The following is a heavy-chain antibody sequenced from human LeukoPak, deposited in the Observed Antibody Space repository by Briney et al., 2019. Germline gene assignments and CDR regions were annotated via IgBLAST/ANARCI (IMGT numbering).Heavy chain of an antibody. V-gene: IGHV3-23*01. Sequence: AGGSLRLSCAASGFTFSSYAMSWVRQAPGKGLEWVSAISGSGGSTYYADSVKGRFTISRDNSKNTLYLQMNSLRAEDTAVYYCAKGGYYDILTGYYPLDYWGQRTLVTVSS. CDR2: ISGSGGST. CDR3: AKGGYYDILTGYYPLDY. D-gene: IGHD3-9*01. CDR1: GFTFSSYA. J-gene: IGHJ4*02.